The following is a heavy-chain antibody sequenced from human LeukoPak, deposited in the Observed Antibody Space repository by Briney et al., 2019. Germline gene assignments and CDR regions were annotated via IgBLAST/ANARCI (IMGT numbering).Heavy chain of an antibody. CDR3: ARVCANWYDEY. CDR2: ITTTFYT. J-gene: IGHJ4*02. CDR1: GITFSSYS. Sequence: PWGSLRPSCAAPGITFSSYSFNWVRQVPGKGLEWVSSITTTFYTYYTDSVKGRFTISRDNAKNSLYLQMISLRAEDTAVYYCARVCANWYDEYWGQGIMVTV. D-gene: IGHD1-1*01. V-gene: IGHV3-21*01.